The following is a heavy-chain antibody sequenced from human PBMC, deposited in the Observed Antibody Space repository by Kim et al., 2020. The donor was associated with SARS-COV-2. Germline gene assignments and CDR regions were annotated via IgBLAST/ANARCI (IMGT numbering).Heavy chain of an antibody. V-gene: IGHV4-39*07. D-gene: IGHD5-18*01. Sequence: TYYNPSLKSRVTISVDTSKNQFSLKLSSVTAADTAVYYCAGIRASGYFDYWGQGTLVTVSS. J-gene: IGHJ4*02. CDR2: T. CDR3: AGIRASGYFDY.